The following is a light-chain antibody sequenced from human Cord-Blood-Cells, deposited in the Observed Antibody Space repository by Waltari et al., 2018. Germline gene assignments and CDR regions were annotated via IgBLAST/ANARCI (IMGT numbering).Light chain of an antibody. CDR1: SRDVGSYNL. CDR2: EGS. J-gene: IGLJ1*01. V-gene: IGLV2-23*03. Sequence: QSALTQPASVSGSPGQPITISCTGTSRDVGSYNLVSWYQQHPGNAPKLMIYEGSTRPSGVSNRFSGAKSGNTASLTISGLQAEDEADYYCCSYAGSSTFYVFGTGTKVTVL. CDR3: CSYAGSSTFYV.